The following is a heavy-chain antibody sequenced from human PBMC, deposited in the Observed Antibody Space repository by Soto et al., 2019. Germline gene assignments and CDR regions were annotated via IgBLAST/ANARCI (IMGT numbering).Heavy chain of an antibody. D-gene: IGHD2-15*01. J-gene: IGHJ6*02. CDR3: ARDRLSRDCSGGRCYSNYYGMDV. CDR1: GGSISSGGYY. CDR2: IYYSGRT. V-gene: IGHV4-31*03. Sequence: QVQLQESGPGLVKPSQTLSLTCTVSGGSISSGGYYWSWIRQHPGKGLEWIGYIYYSGRTYYNPSLKSRVTISVDTSKNQVSLKLSSVTAADTAVYYCARDRLSRDCSGGRCYSNYYGMDVWGQGTTVTVSS.